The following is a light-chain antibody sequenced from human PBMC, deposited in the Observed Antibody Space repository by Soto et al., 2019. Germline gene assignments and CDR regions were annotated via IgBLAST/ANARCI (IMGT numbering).Light chain of an antibody. CDR3: QQYDNWTT. Sequence: EIVMTQSPATLSVSPGERATLSCRASQSVSNNLAWYQQKPGQAPRLLIYGASTRATGVPARFSGSGSGTEFTLTISSLQSEDFEIYYCQQYDNWTTFGQGTKVEIK. V-gene: IGKV3-15*01. CDR2: GAS. J-gene: IGKJ1*01. CDR1: QSVSNN.